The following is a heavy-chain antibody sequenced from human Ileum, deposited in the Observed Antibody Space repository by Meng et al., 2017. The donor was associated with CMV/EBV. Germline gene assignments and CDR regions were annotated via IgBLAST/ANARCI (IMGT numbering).Heavy chain of an antibody. D-gene: IGHD2-2*01. V-gene: IGHV4-4*02. CDR2: VYHSGFT. Sequence: SETLSLTCAVSGVSITTGHGWSWVRQPPGKGLEWIGEVYHSGFTNSNQSFKTRSTISVDTAKNHFSLRLDSVTAADAAVYYCARLRGEGTSYVWGPGTVVTVSS. CDR3: ARLRGEGTSYV. J-gene: IGHJ3*01. CDR1: GVSITTGHG.